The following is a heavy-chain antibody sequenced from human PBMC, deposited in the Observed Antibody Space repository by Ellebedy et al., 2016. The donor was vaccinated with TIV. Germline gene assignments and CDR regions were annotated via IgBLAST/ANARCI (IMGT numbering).Heavy chain of an antibody. V-gene: IGHV3-53*01. CDR2: IYSGGST. D-gene: IGHD5-18*01. J-gene: IGHJ6*02. Sequence: PGGSLRLSCAASGFTVSSNYMSWVRQAPGKGLEWVSVIYSGGSTYYADSVKGRFTISRDNSKNTLYLQMNSLRAEDTAVYYCARVNSYGYLGNYYYGMDVWGQGTTVTVSS. CDR1: GFTVSSNY. CDR3: ARVNSYGYLGNYYYGMDV.